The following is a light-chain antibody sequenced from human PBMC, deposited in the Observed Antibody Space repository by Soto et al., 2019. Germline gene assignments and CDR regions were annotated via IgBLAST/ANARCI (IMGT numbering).Light chain of an antibody. J-gene: IGLJ1*01. Sequence: QSALTQPASVSGPPGQSIAISCTGTRSDIGDYNHVSWYQQHAGKAPKLLIYDVSDRPSGVSNRFSGTKSGNTASLTISGLQAEDEADYYCSSHTISNTYVFGTGTKLTVL. V-gene: IGLV2-14*01. CDR3: SSHTISNTYV. CDR2: DVS. CDR1: RSDIGDYNH.